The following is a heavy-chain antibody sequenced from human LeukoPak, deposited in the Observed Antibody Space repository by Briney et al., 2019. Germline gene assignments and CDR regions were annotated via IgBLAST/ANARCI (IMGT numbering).Heavy chain of an antibody. CDR3: ARESLGYSYGPYFDY. CDR1: GFTFSSYA. Sequence: GRSLRLSCAASGFTFSSYAMHWVRQAPGKGLEWVAVISYDGSNKYYADSVKGRFTISRDNSKNTLYLQMNSLRAEDTAVYYCARESLGYSYGPYFDYWGQGTLVTVSS. V-gene: IGHV3-30*04. J-gene: IGHJ4*02. CDR2: ISYDGSNK. D-gene: IGHD5-18*01.